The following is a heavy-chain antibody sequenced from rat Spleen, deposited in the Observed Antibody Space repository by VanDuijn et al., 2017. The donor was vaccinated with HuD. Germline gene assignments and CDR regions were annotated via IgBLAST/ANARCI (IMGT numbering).Heavy chain of an antibody. CDR2: ISTSGGST. Sequence: EVQLVESGGGLVQPGRSLKLSCAASGFTFSNYDMAWVRQAPTKGLEWVASISTSGGSTYYRDSVKGRFTVSRDNAKSTLYLQMDSLRSEDTATYYCARHVGLPGSPDYWGQGVMVTVSS. J-gene: IGHJ2*01. CDR3: ARHVGLPGSPDY. V-gene: IGHV5-25*01. CDR1: GFTFSNYD. D-gene: IGHD1-4*01.